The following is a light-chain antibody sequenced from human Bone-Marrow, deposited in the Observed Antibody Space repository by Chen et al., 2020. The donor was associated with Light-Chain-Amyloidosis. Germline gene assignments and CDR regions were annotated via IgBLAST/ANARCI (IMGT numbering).Light chain of an antibody. CDR1: DLPTKY. V-gene: IGLV3-25*03. CDR3: QSADSIGTYEVI. Sequence: SYELTQPPSVSVSPGQKARITCSGEDLPTKYAYWYQQKPGKAPVLVIHRDTERPSGISERFSGSSSGTTATLTISGVQAEDEADYHCQSADSIGTYEVIFGGGTKLTVL. J-gene: IGLJ2*01. CDR2: RDT.